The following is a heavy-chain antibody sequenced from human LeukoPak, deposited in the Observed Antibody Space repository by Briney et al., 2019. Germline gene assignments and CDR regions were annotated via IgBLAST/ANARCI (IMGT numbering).Heavy chain of an antibody. CDR1: GFSVNTNY. J-gene: IGHJ4*02. CDR2: LYSGGGA. Sequence: GGSLRLSCAASGFSVNTNYMTWVRQAPGKGLEWVSVLYSGGGAYYADSVKDRFTISRDNAKNSLYLQMNSLRAEDTAVYYCARESGFRTHYYDSSGYYYVDYWGQGTLVTVSS. D-gene: IGHD3-22*01. CDR3: ARESGFRTHYYDSSGYYYVDY. V-gene: IGHV3-66*01.